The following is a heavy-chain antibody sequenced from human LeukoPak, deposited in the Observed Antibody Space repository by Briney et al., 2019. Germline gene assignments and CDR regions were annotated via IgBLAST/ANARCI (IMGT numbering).Heavy chain of an antibody. CDR3: ARTPGGSYSDDWYFDL. CDR2: INPHRGDT. J-gene: IGHJ2*01. D-gene: IGHD1-26*01. Sequence: ASVKVSCKASGYTFTDYYLHWVRQAPGQGLEWMAWINPHRGDTNYAQKFQGRVTVTRDTSITTAYMELSRLRSDDTAVYYCARTPGGSYSDDWYFDLWGRGTLVTVSS. V-gene: IGHV1-2*02. CDR1: GYTFTDYY.